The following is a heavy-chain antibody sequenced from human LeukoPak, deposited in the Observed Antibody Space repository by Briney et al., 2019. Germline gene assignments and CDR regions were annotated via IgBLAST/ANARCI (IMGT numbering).Heavy chain of an antibody. Sequence: GGSLRLSCAASGFTFSSYWMSWVRQATGKGLEWMANIKQDGSEKNYVDSVKGRFTISRDNAENSLYLHMNSLRAEDTAVYYCARTGGSGKYTYNFDYWGQGILVTVSS. J-gene: IGHJ4*02. D-gene: IGHD3-10*01. V-gene: IGHV3-7*05. CDR3: ARTGGSGKYTYNFDY. CDR2: IKQDGSEK. CDR1: GFTFSSYW.